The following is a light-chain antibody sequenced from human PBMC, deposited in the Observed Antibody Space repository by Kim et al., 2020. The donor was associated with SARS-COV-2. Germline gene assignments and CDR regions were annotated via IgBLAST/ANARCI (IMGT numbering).Light chain of an antibody. CDR3: QTWGTDITV. V-gene: IGLV4-69*01. J-gene: IGLJ3*02. CDR2: LNSDGSH. CDR1: SGHSSYA. Sequence: ASVKLTCTLSSGHSSYAIAWHQQQPEKGPRYLMKLNSDGSHSKGDGIPDRFSGSSSGAERYLTISSLQSEDEADYYCQTWGTDITVFGGGTQLTVL.